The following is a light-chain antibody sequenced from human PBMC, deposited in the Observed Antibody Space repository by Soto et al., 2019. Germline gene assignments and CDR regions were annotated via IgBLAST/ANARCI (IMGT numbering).Light chain of an antibody. CDR2: LNSDGSH. CDR3: QTWGTGIHV. J-gene: IGLJ1*01. Sequence: QTVVTQSPSASASLGASVKLTCTLSRGHSSYAIAWHQQQPEKGPRYLMKLNSDGSHSKGDGIPDRFSGSSSGAERYLIISSLQSEDEADDYCQTWGTGIHVFGTGTKLTVL. CDR1: RGHSSYA. V-gene: IGLV4-69*01.